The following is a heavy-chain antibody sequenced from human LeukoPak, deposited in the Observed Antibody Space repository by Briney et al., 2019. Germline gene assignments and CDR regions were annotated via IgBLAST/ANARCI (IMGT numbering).Heavy chain of an antibody. V-gene: IGHV1-69*04. Sequence: SVKVSCKASGGTFSSYAISWVRQAHGQGLEWMGRIIPILGIANYAQKFQGRVTITADKSTSTAYMELSSLRSEDTAVYYCARGGIAAAEYYFDYWGQGTLVTVSS. J-gene: IGHJ4*02. CDR3: ARGGIAAAEYYFDY. CDR1: GGTFSSYA. CDR2: IIPILGIA. D-gene: IGHD6-13*01.